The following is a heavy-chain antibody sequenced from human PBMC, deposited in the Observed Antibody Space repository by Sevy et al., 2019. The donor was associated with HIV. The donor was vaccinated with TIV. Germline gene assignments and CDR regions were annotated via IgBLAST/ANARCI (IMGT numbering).Heavy chain of an antibody. CDR2: ISSSSSYI. J-gene: IGHJ4*02. Sequence: GGSLRLSCAASGFTFSSYSMNWVRQAPGKGLEWVSSISSSSSYIYYADSVKGRFTISRDNAKNSLKLQMNSLRAEDTAVYYCARGTYYYDSSGYYKMKNFDYWGQGTLVTVSS. CDR1: GFTFSSYS. V-gene: IGHV3-21*01. CDR3: ARGTYYYDSSGYYKMKNFDY. D-gene: IGHD3-22*01.